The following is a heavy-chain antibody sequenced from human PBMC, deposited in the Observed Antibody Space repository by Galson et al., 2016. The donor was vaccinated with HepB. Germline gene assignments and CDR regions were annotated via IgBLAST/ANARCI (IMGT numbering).Heavy chain of an antibody. D-gene: IGHD5-18*01. CDR3: ARDAGYSFGLGFFDN. V-gene: IGHV4-31*03. CDR1: GASVSSAGHY. Sequence: TLSLTCTVSGASVSSAGHYWHWIRQRPGKGLEWIGYIYYVGSPYYSPSLKRRISMSLDMSKNQFSLSLRSVTAADTALYYYARDAGYSFGLGFFDNWGQGTLVTVSS. CDR2: IYYVGSP. J-gene: IGHJ4*02.